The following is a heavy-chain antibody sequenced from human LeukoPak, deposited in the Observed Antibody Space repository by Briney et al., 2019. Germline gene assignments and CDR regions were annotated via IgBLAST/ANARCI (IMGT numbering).Heavy chain of an antibody. V-gene: IGHV3-7*01. CDR3: ARDLEGTFDY. J-gene: IGHJ4*02. CDR1: GFTFSASW. D-gene: IGHD3/OR15-3a*01. CDR2: IRQDGVEI. Sequence: PGGSLRLSCAASGFTFSASWMTWVRQSPGKGLEWVATIRQDGVEIHYAGFVKGRFTISRDNAKNSLYLQINSLRVEDTAVYYCARDLEGTFDYWGQGTLVTVSS.